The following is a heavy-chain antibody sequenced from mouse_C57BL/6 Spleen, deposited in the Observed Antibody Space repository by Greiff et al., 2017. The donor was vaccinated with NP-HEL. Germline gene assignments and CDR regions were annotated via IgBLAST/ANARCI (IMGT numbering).Heavy chain of an antibody. CDR1: GFSLTSYG. Sequence: QVQLKESGPGLVQPSQSLSITCTVSGFSLTSYGVHWVRQSPGKGLEWLGVIWRGGSTDYNAAFMSRLSITKDNSKSQVFFKMNSLQADDTAIYYCAKKGGLYGYDGYFDVWGTGTTVTVSS. CDR3: AKKGGLYGYDGYFDV. V-gene: IGHV2-5*01. D-gene: IGHD2-2*01. J-gene: IGHJ1*03. CDR2: IWRGGST.